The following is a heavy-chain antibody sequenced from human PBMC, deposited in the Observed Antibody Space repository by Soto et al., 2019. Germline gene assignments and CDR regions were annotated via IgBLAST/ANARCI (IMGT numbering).Heavy chain of an antibody. V-gene: IGHV4-34*01. CDR2: INHSGRT. Sequence: PSETLSLTCAVYGGSISGHYWNWIRQPPGKGLEWIGEINHSGRTNYNPSLKSRVTTSVDTSKNRFSLNLGSVTAADTAVYYCARGNIAAALVYWGQGTLVTVSS. J-gene: IGHJ4*02. CDR1: GGSISGHY. D-gene: IGHD6-13*01. CDR3: ARGNIAAALVY.